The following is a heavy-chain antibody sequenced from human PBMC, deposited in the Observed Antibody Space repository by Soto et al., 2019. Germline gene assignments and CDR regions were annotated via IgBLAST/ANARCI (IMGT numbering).Heavy chain of an antibody. CDR1: GYTFTGYY. J-gene: IGHJ3*02. V-gene: IGHV1-2*02. CDR2: INPNSGGT. D-gene: IGHD3-10*01. CDR3: APGSDYFDI. Sequence: ASVKVSCKASGYTFTGYYMHWVRQAPGQGLEWMGWINPNSGGTNYAPKFQGRVTMTRDTSISTAYMDLSGLRSDDTAIYYCAPGSDYFDIWGPGTMVTVSS.